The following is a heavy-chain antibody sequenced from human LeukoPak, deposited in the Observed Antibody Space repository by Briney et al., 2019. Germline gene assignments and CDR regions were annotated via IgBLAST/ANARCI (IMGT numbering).Heavy chain of an antibody. V-gene: IGHV3-64D*09. CDR2: MSSNGGST. CDR3: VKEEYYYDSSGYLYYYYYGMDV. Sequence: PGGSLRLSCSASGFNFSRYTMHWVRQAPGKGLEYVSAMSSNGGSTYYADSVKGRFTISRDNSKNTLYLQMSSLRAEDTAVYYCVKEEYYYDSSGYLYYYYYGMDVRGQGTTVTVSS. D-gene: IGHD3-22*01. CDR1: GFNFSRYT. J-gene: IGHJ6*02.